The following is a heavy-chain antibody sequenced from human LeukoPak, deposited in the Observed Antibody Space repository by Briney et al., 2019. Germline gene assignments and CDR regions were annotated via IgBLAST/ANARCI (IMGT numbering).Heavy chain of an antibody. J-gene: IGHJ4*02. CDR3: ARDLGIVGASAFDY. D-gene: IGHD1-26*01. CDR1: GGSIRSYY. Sequence: SETLSLTCTVSGGSIRSYYWSWIRQPAGKGLEWIGRIYTSGSTNYNPSLKSRVTMSVDTSKNQFSLKLSSVTAADTAVYYCARDLGIVGASAFDYWGQGTLVTVSS. V-gene: IGHV4-4*07. CDR2: IYTSGST.